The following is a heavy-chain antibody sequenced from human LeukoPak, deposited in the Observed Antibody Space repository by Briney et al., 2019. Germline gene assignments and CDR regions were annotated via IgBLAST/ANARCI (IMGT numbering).Heavy chain of an antibody. CDR2: IYYSGST. Sequence: SETLSLTCTVSGGSISSYYWSWVRQPAGKGLEWLGYIYYSGSTNYNPSLKSRVTISVDTSKNQFSLKLSSVTAADTAVYYCARDRGFGDYLSNLGPYYFDYWGQGTLVTVSS. J-gene: IGHJ4*02. CDR1: GGSISSYY. D-gene: IGHD3-10*01. CDR3: ARDRGFGDYLSNLGPYYFDY. V-gene: IGHV4-59*01.